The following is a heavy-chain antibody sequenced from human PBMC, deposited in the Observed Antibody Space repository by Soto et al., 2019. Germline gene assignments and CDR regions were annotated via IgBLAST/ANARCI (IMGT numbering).Heavy chain of an antibody. Sequence: EVQLVASGGDLVKPGGALRLACAGSGFSFRNAWMSWGRQAPGKGPEWIGGIKRESVGGTTDYAAPVKGRFTVSRDDSKNTVYLHMSSLKIEDTAVYYCLGDWLHPWGQGTLVTVSS. V-gene: IGHV3-15*05. CDR3: LGDWLHP. J-gene: IGHJ5*02. CDR1: GFSFRNAW. CDR2: IKRESVGGTT. D-gene: IGHD7-27*01.